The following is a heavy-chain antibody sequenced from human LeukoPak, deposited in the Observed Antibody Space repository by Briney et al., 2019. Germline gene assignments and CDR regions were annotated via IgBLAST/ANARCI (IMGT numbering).Heavy chain of an antibody. J-gene: IGHJ4*02. Sequence: GGSLRLSCAASGFTFSSHWMSWVRQAPGKRLEWVANIKEDGSEKYYGDSVKGRFTISRDNAKKSLYLQMNSLRAEDTAVYYCARVGSGEGMDWGQGTLVTVSS. V-gene: IGHV3-7*01. D-gene: IGHD6-19*01. CDR1: GFTFSSHW. CDR2: IKEDGSEK. CDR3: ARVGSGEGMD.